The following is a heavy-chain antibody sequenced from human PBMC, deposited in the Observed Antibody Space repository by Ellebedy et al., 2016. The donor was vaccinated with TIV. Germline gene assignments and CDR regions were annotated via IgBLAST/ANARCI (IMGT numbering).Heavy chain of an antibody. J-gene: IGHJ4*02. Sequence: AASVKVSCKASGYTFSSYAMHWVRQAPGQRLEWMGWINAGNGNTKYSQKFKGRVTITRDTSASTAYMELSSLRSEDTAVYYCARETTVTRTFDYWGQGTLVIVSS. CDR3: ARETTVTRTFDY. CDR2: INAGNGNT. D-gene: IGHD4-17*01. V-gene: IGHV1-3*01. CDR1: GYTFSSYA.